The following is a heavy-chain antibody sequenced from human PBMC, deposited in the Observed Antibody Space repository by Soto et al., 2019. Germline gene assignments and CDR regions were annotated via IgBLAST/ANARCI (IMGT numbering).Heavy chain of an antibody. CDR1: GFTFSAYD. CDR2: IGTQHDT. CDR3: ARPASHGDGGGGWIDP. D-gene: IGHD3-10*01. Sequence: EVQLVESGGGLVQPGGSLRLSCAASGFTFSAYDMHWVRQATGKGLEWVSAIGTQHDTYYPESVKGRFTISRENAKNPLYHQMNRPRAGDTAVYFCARPASHGDGGGGWIDPWGQGTLVTVSS. V-gene: IGHV3-13*01. J-gene: IGHJ5*02.